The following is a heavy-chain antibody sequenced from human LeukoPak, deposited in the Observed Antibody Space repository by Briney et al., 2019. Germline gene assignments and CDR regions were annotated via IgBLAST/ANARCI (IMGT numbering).Heavy chain of an antibody. J-gene: IGHJ2*01. V-gene: IGHV4-38-2*02. D-gene: IGHD2-15*01. CDR1: GYSISSGYY. Sequence: SETLSLTCTVSGYSISSGYYGGWIRQPPGKRLEWIGSIYPSGSTFYNPSLKSRVTMSADTSRNQFSLKLNSMTAADTAVYYCASPRDVAVVVGATAGYFDLWGRGTLVTVSS. CDR2: IYPSGST. CDR3: ASPRDVAVVVGATAGYFDL.